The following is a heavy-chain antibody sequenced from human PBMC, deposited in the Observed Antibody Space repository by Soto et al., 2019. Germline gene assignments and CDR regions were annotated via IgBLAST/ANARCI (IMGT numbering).Heavy chain of an antibody. D-gene: IGHD2-21*02. CDR3: ARMAYCGGDCYSYYYYGMAV. Sequence: PGESLKISCKGSGYSFTSYWIGWVRQMPGKGLEWMGIIYPGDSDTRYSPSFQGQVTISADKSISTAYLQWSSLKASDTAMYYCARMAYCGGDCYSYYYYGMAVWGQGTTVTVSS. CDR2: IYPGDSDT. J-gene: IGHJ6*02. V-gene: IGHV5-51*01. CDR1: GYSFTSYW.